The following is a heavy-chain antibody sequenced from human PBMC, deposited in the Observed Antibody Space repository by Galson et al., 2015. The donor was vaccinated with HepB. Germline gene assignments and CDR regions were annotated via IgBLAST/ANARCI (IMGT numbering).Heavy chain of an antibody. CDR1: GYTFTSYG. V-gene: IGHV1-18*01. CDR2: ISAYNGNT. Sequence: SVKVSCKASGYTFTSYGISWVRQAPGQGLEWMGWISAYNGNTNYAQKLQGRVTMTTDTSTSTAYMELRSLRSDDTAVYYCARVVNWNDGGDDAFDIWGQGTMVTVSS. J-gene: IGHJ3*02. CDR3: ARVVNWNDGGDDAFDI. D-gene: IGHD1-20*01.